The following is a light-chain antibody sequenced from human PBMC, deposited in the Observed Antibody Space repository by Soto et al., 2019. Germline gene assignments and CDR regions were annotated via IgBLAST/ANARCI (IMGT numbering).Light chain of an antibody. CDR2: DAS. CDR3: QQRSDWPPWT. J-gene: IGKJ1*01. V-gene: IGKV3-11*01. CDR1: QSVSSY. Sequence: EIVLTPSPSTLSVSPLERATLSCRASQSVSSYLAWYQQQSGQAPRLLIYDASNRATGIPARVSGSGAGTDFTLPIISREHEDFAVYYCQQRSDWPPWTCGQGTKGDI.